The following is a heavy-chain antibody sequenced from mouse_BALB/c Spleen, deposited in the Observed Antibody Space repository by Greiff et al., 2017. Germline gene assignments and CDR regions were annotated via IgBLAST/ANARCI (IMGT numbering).Heavy chain of an antibody. CDR3: ARAPYYRYGFAY. CDR2: ISSGGGST. CDR1: GFSFSSYD. V-gene: IGHV5-12-1*01. J-gene: IGHJ3*01. D-gene: IGHD2-14*01. Sequence: EVKLVESGGGLVKPGGSLTLSCAASGFSFSSYDMSWVRQTPEKRLEWVAYISSGGGSTYYPDTVKGRFTISRDNAKNTLYLQMSSLKSEDTAMYYCARAPYYRYGFAYWGQGTLVTVSA.